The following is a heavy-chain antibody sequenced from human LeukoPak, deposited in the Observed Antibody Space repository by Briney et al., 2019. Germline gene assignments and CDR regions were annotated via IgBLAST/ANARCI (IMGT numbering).Heavy chain of an antibody. V-gene: IGHV4-59*01. CDR1: GGSTSSYY. CDR3: ARVNYYYDSSGYHLDYFDY. Sequence: SETLSLTCTVSGGSTSSYYWSWIRQPPGKGLEWIGYIYYSGSTNYNPSLKSRVTISVDTSKNQFSLKLSSVTAADTAVYYCARVNYYYDSSGYHLDYFDYWGQGTLVTVSS. CDR2: IYYSGST. D-gene: IGHD3-22*01. J-gene: IGHJ4*02.